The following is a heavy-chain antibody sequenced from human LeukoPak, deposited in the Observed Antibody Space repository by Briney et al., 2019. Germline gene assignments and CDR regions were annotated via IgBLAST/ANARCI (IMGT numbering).Heavy chain of an antibody. Sequence: GGSLRLSCAASGFTFSSYGMHWVRQAPGKGLEWVAFIRYDGSNKYYADSVKGRFTISRDNAKNSLYLQMNSLRAEDTAVYYCARVGVAGTALAYWGQGTLVTVSS. CDR3: ARVGVAGTALAY. CDR1: GFTFSSYG. J-gene: IGHJ4*02. D-gene: IGHD6-19*01. CDR2: IRYDGSNK. V-gene: IGHV3-30*02.